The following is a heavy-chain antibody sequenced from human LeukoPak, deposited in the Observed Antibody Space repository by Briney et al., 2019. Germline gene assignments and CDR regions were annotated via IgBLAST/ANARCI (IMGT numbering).Heavy chain of an antibody. Sequence: SRTLSLACAVSGGSILTTNWWSGIRQPPGKGLGGFGEVHLSGASNYNPSLKSRVSMSIDNSKNQLSLKLTSVTAADTAIYYCARESGAFCPFGFWGEGTLVTVSS. V-gene: IGHV4-4*02. J-gene: IGHJ4*02. CDR1: GGSILTTNW. D-gene: IGHD1-26*01. CDR2: VHLSGAS. CDR3: ARESGAFCPFGF.